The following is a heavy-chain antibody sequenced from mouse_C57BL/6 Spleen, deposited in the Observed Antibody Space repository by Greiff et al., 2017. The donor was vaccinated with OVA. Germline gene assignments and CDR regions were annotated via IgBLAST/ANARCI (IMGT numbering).Heavy chain of an antibody. CDR2: IYPGSGNT. CDR3: AGASYLGEYYAMDY. D-gene: IGHD6-1*01. CDR1: GYTFTDYY. J-gene: IGHJ4*01. Sequence: QVQLQQSGAELVRPGASVKLSCKASGYTFTDYYINSVKQRPGQGLEWIARIYPGSGNTNYNEKFKGKATLTAEKSSSTAYMPLSSLTSEDSAVYFCAGASYLGEYYAMDYWGQGTSVTVSS. V-gene: IGHV1-76*01.